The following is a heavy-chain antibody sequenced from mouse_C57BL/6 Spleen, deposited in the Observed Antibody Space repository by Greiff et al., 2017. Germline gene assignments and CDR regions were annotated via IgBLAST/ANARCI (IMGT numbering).Heavy chain of an antibody. CDR2: INPSTGGT. Sequence: VQLKQSGPELVKPGASVKISCKASGYSFTGYYMNWVKQSPEKSLEWIGEINPSTGGTTYNQKFKAKATLTVDKSSSTAYMQLKSLTSEDSAVYYCARTYYDYGGYFDVWGTGTTVTVSS. D-gene: IGHD2-4*01. CDR1: GYSFTGYY. J-gene: IGHJ1*03. V-gene: IGHV1-42*01. CDR3: ARTYYDYGGYFDV.